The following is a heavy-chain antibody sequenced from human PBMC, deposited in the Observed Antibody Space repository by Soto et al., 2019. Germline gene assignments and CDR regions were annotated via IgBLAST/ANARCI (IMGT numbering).Heavy chain of an antibody. CDR2: ISYDGSNK. J-gene: IGHJ4*02. Sequence: QVQLVESGGGVVQPGRSLRLSCAASGFTFSRYAMHWVRQAPGKGLEWVAVISYDGSNKYYADAVKGRFTISRANSKNTLNLQMNRQRAEDTAVYDCARGHHLSRRTVTTAGFDYWGQGTLVTVSS. D-gene: IGHD4-17*01. CDR3: ARGHHLSRRTVTTAGFDY. V-gene: IGHV3-30-3*01. CDR1: GFTFSRYA.